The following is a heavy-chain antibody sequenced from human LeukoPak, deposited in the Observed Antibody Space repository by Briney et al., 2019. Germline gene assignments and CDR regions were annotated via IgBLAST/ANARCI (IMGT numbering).Heavy chain of an antibody. CDR3: AKGSRSGMKYYFDY. CDR1: GFTFSSYG. D-gene: IGHD3-10*01. Sequence: SGGSLRLSCAASGFTFSSYGMHWVRQAPGKGLEWVAFIRYDGSNKYYADSVKGRFTISRDNSKNTLYLQMNSLRAEDTAVYYCAKGSRSGMKYYFDYWGQGTLVTVSS. CDR2: IRYDGSNK. V-gene: IGHV3-30*02. J-gene: IGHJ4*02.